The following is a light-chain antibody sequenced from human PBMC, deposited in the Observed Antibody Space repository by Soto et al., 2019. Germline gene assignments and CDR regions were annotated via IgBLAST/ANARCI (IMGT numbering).Light chain of an antibody. J-gene: IGLJ1*01. CDR1: SSNIGSNY. V-gene: IGLV1-47*01. CDR3: AAWDDGLSGFYV. CDR2: RND. Sequence: QPVLTQPPSASGTPGQRVTISCSGSSSNIGSNYVYWYQQLPGTAPKLLISRNDQRPSGVPDRFSGSKSGTSASLAISGLRSEDEADYYCAAWDDGLSGFYVFGTGTKLTVL.